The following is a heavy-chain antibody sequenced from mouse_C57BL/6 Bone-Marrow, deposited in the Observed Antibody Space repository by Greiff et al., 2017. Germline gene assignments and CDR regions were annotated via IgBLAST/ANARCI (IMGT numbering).Heavy chain of an antibody. V-gene: IGHV1-61*01. CDR2: IYPGDGET. D-gene: IGHD1-1*01. CDR3: ARGDITGYFDV. Sequence: QVQLQQSGAELVRPGASVKLSCKASGYTFTSYWMDWVKQRPGQGLEWIGNIYPGDGETYYNEKFKGKATLTVDKSSSTAYMQLSSLTSEDSAVYYCARGDITGYFDVWGTGTTVTVSA. J-gene: IGHJ1*03. CDR1: GYTFTSYW.